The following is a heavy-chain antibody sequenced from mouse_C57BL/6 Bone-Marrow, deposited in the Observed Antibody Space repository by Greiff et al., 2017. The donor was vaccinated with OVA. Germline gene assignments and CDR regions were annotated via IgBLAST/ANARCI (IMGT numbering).Heavy chain of an antibody. CDR1: GFSFNTYA. D-gene: IGHD2-4*01. Sequence: EVHLVESGGGLVQPKGSLKLSCAASGFSFNTYAMNWVRQAPGKGLEWVARIRSKSNNYATYYADSVKDRFTISRDDSESMLYLQMNNLKTEYTAMYDCVWEGYDYGEGFAYWGQGTLVTVSA. CDR3: VWEGYDYGEGFAY. J-gene: IGHJ3*01. CDR2: IRSKSNNYAT. V-gene: IGHV10-1*01.